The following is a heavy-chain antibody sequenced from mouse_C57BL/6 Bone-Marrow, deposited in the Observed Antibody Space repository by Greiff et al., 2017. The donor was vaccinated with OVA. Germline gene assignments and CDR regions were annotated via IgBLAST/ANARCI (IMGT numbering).Heavy chain of an antibody. J-gene: IGHJ1*03. D-gene: IGHD2-4*01. Sequence: QVQLQQPGAELVRPGSSVKLSCKASGYTFTSYWMDWVKQRPGQGLEWIGNIYPSDSETHYNQKFKDKATLTVDTSSSTAYMQLSSLTSEDSAVYYCAREGGFYDYDDLFDVWGTGTTVTVSS. CDR3: AREGGFYDYDDLFDV. V-gene: IGHV1-61*01. CDR1: GYTFTSYW. CDR2: IYPSDSET.